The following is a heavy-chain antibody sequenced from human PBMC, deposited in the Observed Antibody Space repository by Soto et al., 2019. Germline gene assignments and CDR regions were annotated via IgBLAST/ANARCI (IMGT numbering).Heavy chain of an antibody. D-gene: IGHD3-10*01. CDR2: TYYRSKWYN. CDR1: GDSVSSNSAA. Sequence: SHTLSLTCAISGDSVSSNSAAWNWIRQSPSRGLEWLGRTYYRSKWYNDYAVSVKSRITINLDTSKNQFSLQLNFGPPEDTAVYYCARARITIVRGVINRLWCDPCGQGTLVTVSS. J-gene: IGHJ5*02. CDR3: ARARITIVRGVINRLWCDP. V-gene: IGHV6-1*01.